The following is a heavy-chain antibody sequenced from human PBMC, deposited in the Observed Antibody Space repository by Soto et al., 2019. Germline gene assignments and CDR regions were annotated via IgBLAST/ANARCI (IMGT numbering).Heavy chain of an antibody. V-gene: IGHV3-23*01. CDR2: TSGSGGST. D-gene: IGHD4-4*01. CDR3: AGYYSNYVYYYYGMDV. Sequence: GGSLRLSCAASGFTFSSYAMSWVRQAPGKGLERVSATSGSGGSTYYADSVKGRFTISRDNSKNTLYLQMNSLRAEDTAVYYCAGYYSNYVYYYYGMDVWGQGTTVTVSS. J-gene: IGHJ6*02. CDR1: GFTFSSYA.